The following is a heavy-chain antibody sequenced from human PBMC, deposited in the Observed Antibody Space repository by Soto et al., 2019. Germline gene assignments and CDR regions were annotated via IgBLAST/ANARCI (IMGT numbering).Heavy chain of an antibody. CDR3: ARSCIATGGRAVDS. J-gene: IGHJ4*02. V-gene: IGHV1-2*02. Sequence: AASVKVSCKASGYTFTGHYIHWVRQAPGQGLEWVGWISPYSGDTNYEQKFQGRVTMTRDTSKTTAYMELSRLRSDDTAVYYCARSCIATGGRAVDSWGQGTLGTVS. CDR1: GYTFTGHY. CDR2: ISPYSGDT. D-gene: IGHD6-13*01.